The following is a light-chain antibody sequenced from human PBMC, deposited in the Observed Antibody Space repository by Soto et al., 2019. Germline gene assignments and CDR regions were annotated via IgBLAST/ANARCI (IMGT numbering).Light chain of an antibody. CDR2: SNT. V-gene: IGLV1-47*02. J-gene: IGLJ3*02. CDR3: ASWDDSLFGWV. CDR1: SSNIATNY. Sequence: QLVLTQPPSVSGTPGQGVTISCSGGSSNIATNYVYWYQLVPGTAPKLVIFSNTIRPPSVPDRFSGSKSGASASLVISGLRSEDEADYFCASWDDSLFGWVFGGGTKVTVL.